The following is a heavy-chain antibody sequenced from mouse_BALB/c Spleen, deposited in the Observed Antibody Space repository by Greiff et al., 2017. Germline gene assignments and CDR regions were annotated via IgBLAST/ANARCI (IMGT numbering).Heavy chain of an antibody. CDR3: ARHDTTATAWFAY. CDR1: GFTFSSYT. CDR2: ISSGGGST. V-gene: IGHV5-6-4*01. J-gene: IGHJ3*01. Sequence: DVMLVESGGGLVKPGGSLKLSCAASGFTFSSYTMSWVRQTPEKRLEWVATISSGGGSTYYPDTVKGRFTISRDNAKNTLYLQMSSLKSEDTAMYYCARHDTTATAWFAYWGQGTLVTVSA. D-gene: IGHD1-2*01.